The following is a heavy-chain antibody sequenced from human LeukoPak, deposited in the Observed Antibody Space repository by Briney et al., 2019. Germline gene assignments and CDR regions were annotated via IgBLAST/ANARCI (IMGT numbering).Heavy chain of an antibody. CDR3: ARVANSSGWYFFDY. CDR2: INAGNGNT. Sequence: ASVTVSCKASGYTFTSYAMQWVRQAPGQRLEWMGWINAGNGNTKYSQKFQGRVTITRDTSASTAYMELSSLRSEDTAVYYCARVANSSGWYFFDYWGQGTLVTVSS. V-gene: IGHV1-3*01. CDR1: GYTFTSYA. J-gene: IGHJ4*02. D-gene: IGHD6-19*01.